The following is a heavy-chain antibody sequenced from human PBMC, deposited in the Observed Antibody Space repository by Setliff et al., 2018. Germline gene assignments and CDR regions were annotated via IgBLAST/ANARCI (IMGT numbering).Heavy chain of an antibody. CDR2: IIPILGIA. CDR1: GGTFSSYA. J-gene: IGHJ4*02. CDR3: ARVYAYSYGFDS. D-gene: IGHD5-18*01. V-gene: IGHV1-69*10. Sequence: SVKVSCKASGGTFSSYAISWVRQAPGQGLEWMGGIIPILGIANYAQKFQGRVTITADKSTSTAYMELSSLRSEDTAVYYCARVYAYSYGFDSWGQGTQVTVSS.